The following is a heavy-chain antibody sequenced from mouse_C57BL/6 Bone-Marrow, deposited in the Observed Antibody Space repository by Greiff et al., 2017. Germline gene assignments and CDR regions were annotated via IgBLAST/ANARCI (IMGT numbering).Heavy chain of an antibody. D-gene: IGHD1-1*01. CDR2: FDPETGGT. V-gene: IGHV1-15*01. CDR1: GYTSTDYE. CDR3: TPYYYGSSYTY. J-gene: IGHJ3*01. Sequence: VQLQQSGAELVRPGASVTLSCKASGYTSTDYEMHWVKQTPVHGLGWIGAFDPETGGTAYNQKFKGKAILTADKSSSTAYMELRCLTSEDSAVYYCTPYYYGSSYTYWGHADLVAVCA.